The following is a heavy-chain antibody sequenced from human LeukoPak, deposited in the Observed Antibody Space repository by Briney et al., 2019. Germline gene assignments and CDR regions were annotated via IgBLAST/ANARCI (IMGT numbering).Heavy chain of an antibody. CDR3: ARVGRYCSSTSCYIAY. CDR2: INPNSGGT. J-gene: IGHJ4*02. Sequence: EASVKVSCKASGYTFTGYYMHWVRQAPGQGLEWMGWINPNSGGTNYAQKFQGRVTMTRDTSISTAYMELSRLRSDDTAVYYCARVGRYCSSTSCYIAYWGQGTLVTVSS. D-gene: IGHD2-2*02. CDR1: GYTFTGYY. V-gene: IGHV1-2*02.